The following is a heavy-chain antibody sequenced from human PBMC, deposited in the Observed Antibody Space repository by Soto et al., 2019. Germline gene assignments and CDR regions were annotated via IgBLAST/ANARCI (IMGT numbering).Heavy chain of an antibody. CDR1: GSSINSSGYY. CDR3: ARLPSRHLVDY. Sequence: SETLSLTCTVSGSSINSSGYYWGWIRQPPGKGLEWIGSMFYGVSTYYNPSLKSRVTVSVDTSKSQFSLNLRSVTAADTAVYYCARLPSRHLVDYWGQGTLVTVSS. CDR2: MFYGVST. V-gene: IGHV4-39*01. J-gene: IGHJ4*02. D-gene: IGHD3-3*02.